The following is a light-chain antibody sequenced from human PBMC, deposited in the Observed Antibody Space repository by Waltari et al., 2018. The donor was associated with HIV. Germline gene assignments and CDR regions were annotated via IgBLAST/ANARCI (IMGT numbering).Light chain of an antibody. CDR2: SNY. J-gene: IGLJ2*01. CDR1: SSTIGSNT. Sequence: QSVLTQPPSASGTPGQRVTISCSGSSSTIGSNTVTWYQQLPGTAPKLLIYSNYQRPSGVPDRFSGSKSGTSASLAISGLHSEDEADYYCAAWDDSLNGVVFGGGTKLTVL. CDR3: AAWDDSLNGVV. V-gene: IGLV1-44*01.